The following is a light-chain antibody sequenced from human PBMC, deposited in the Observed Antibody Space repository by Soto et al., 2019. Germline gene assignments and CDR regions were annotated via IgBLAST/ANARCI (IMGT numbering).Light chain of an antibody. V-gene: IGLV2-14*02. CDR2: EGS. CDR1: SSDVGSYNL. J-gene: IGLJ1*01. CDR3: SSYISTSILNV. Sequence: QSALTQPASVSGSPGQSITISCTGSSSDVGSYNLVSWHQQYPGKAPKLMIYEGSKRPSGVSNRFSGSKSGNTASLTISGLQAEDEADYYCSSYISTSILNVFGTGTKLTVL.